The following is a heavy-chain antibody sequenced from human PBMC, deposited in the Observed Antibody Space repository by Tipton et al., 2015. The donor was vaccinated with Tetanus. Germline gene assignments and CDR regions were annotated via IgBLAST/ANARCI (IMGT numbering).Heavy chain of an antibody. D-gene: IGHD6-13*01. V-gene: IGHV4-31*11. CDR2: IQNTGNT. Sequence: TLSLTCDVSGASFRLGGYFWSWARQHPGRGLEWIGNIQNTGNTHYNPSVESRASISLDTSTNQFYLRLRSVTVADTAVYYCARDQLGYSDRDALDVWGRGTMATVSS. J-gene: IGHJ3*01. CDR1: GASFRLGGYF. CDR3: ARDQLGYSDRDALDV.